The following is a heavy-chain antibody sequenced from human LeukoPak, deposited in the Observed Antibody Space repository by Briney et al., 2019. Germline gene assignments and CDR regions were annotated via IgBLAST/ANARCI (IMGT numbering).Heavy chain of an antibody. J-gene: IGHJ4*02. V-gene: IGHV1-69*05. Sequence: SVKVSCKASGGTFSSYAISWVRQAPGQGLEWMGRIIPIFGTANYAQKFQGRVTITTDESTSTAYMELSSLRSEDTAVYYCARDPGYDILTVRKAPFFDYWGQGTLVTVSS. D-gene: IGHD3-9*01. CDR1: GGTFSSYA. CDR3: ARDPGYDILTVRKAPFFDY. CDR2: IIPIFGTA.